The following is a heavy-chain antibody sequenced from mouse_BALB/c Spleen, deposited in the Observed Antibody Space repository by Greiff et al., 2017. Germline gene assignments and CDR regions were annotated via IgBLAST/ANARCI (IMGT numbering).Heavy chain of an antibody. Sequence: EVKVVESGGGLVQPGGSLKLSCAASGFTFSSYTMSWVRQTPEKRLEWVAYISNGGGSTYYPDTVKGRFTISRDNAKNTLYLQMSSLKSEDTAMYYCARDYYGSSYRFAYWGQGTLVTVSA. J-gene: IGHJ3*01. D-gene: IGHD1-1*01. V-gene: IGHV5-12-2*01. CDR2: ISNGGGST. CDR3: ARDYYGSSYRFAY. CDR1: GFTFSSYT.